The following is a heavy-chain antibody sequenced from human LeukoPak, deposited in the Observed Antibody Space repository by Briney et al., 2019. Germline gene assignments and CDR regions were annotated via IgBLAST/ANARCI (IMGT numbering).Heavy chain of an antibody. D-gene: IGHD1-1*01. J-gene: IGHJ6*02. CDR3: ARDPATGTTYYYYGMDV. Sequence: ASVKVSCKASGYTFTGYYMHWVRQAPGQGLEWMGWINPNSGGTNYAQKFQGWVTMTRDTSISTPYMELSRLRSDDTAVYYCARDPATGTTYYYYGMDVWGQGTTVTVSS. CDR2: INPNSGGT. V-gene: IGHV1-2*04. CDR1: GYTFTGYY.